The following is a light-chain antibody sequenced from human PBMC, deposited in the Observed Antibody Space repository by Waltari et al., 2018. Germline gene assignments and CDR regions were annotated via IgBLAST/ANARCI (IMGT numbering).Light chain of an antibody. CDR2: DVS. CDR3: QQYDRYSAWT. CDR1: QSVTRY. V-gene: IGKV1-5*01. J-gene: IGKJ1*01. Sequence: DIQMTQSPSTLSASVGYRFTITCRASQSVTRYLAWYQQKPGKAPKVLIWDVSSLERGVPSRFSGSGSGTEFTLTISSLQPDDFATYYCQQYDRYSAWTFGQGTKVEIK.